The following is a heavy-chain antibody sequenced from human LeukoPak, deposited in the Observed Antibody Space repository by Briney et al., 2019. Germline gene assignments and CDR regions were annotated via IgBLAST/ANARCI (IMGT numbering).Heavy chain of an antibody. D-gene: IGHD6-19*01. J-gene: IGHJ6*03. CDR2: INPNSGGT. CDR3: ARDLQEPYSSVWYGNYSYYYMDV. Sequence: ASVKVSCKASGYTFTGYYMHWVRKAPGQGHEWMGWINPNSGGTKYAQKFQGRITMTRDTSISTAYMELSRLRSDDTAVYYCARDLQEPYSSVWYGNYSYYYMDVWGKGTTVTISS. V-gene: IGHV1-2*02. CDR1: GYTFTGYY.